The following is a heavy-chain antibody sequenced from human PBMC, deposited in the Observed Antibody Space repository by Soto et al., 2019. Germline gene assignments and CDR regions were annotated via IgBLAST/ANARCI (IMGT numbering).Heavy chain of an antibody. D-gene: IGHD3-3*01. Sequence: QVQLVESGGGVVQPGRSLRLSCAASGFTFRTYGIHWVRQVPGKGLQWVAALSYDGVNKFYADSVKGRFTISRDNSNNTVSLEMDSLRVDDTGLYYCARDRGHVEWLPRQIDYWGQGTPVTVSS. CDR2: LSYDGVNK. V-gene: IGHV3-30*03. J-gene: IGHJ4*02. CDR3: ARDRGHVEWLPRQIDY. CDR1: GFTFRTYG.